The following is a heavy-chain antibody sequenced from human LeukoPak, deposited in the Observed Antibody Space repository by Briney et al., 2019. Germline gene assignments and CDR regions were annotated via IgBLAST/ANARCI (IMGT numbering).Heavy chain of an antibody. J-gene: IGHJ5*02. D-gene: IGHD3-22*01. CDR2: IYYSGST. CDR3: ARDRYDSSGYYLEGFDP. Sequence: SETLSLTCTVSGGSISSSSYYWGWIRQPPGKGLEWIGSIYYSGSTYYNPSLKSRVTISVDTPKNQFSLKLSSVTAADTAVYYCARDRYDSSGYYLEGFDPWGQGTLVTVSS. V-gene: IGHV4-39*07. CDR1: GGSISSSSYY.